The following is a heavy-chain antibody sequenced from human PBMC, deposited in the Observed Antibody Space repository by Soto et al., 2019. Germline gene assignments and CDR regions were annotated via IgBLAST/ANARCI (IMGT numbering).Heavy chain of an antibody. CDR1: GFTFSNYG. CDR3: EGRDEPFHV. CDR2: IWHDGSQK. J-gene: IGHJ3*01. V-gene: IGHV3-33*01. Sequence: QVQLVESGGGVVQPGTSLRLSCVASGFTFSNYGIHWVRQAPGRGLEWVAVIWHDGSQKYLTDSVRGRFTISRDNSKNTVYLHMNGLRVEDTAVYYCEGRDEPFHVWGRGTMVTVSS.